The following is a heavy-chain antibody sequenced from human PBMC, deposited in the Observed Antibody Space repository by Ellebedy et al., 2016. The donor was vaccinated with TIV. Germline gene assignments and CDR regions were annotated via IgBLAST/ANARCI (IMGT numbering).Heavy chain of an antibody. Sequence: MPSETLSLTCAVSGGSISSSNWWSWVRQPPGKGLEWMGDIYHSGRTNYNPSLKSRVTISVDTSKNQFSLKRSSVTAADTAVYYCARGWLGYYFDYWGQGTLVTVSS. V-gene: IGHV4-4*02. D-gene: IGHD6-19*01. CDR3: ARGWLGYYFDY. J-gene: IGHJ4*02. CDR1: GGSISSSNW. CDR2: IYHSGRT.